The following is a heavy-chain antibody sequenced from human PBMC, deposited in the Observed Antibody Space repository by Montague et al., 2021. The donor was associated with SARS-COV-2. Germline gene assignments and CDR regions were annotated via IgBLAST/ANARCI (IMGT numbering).Heavy chain of an antibody. D-gene: IGHD3-10*01. CDR3: ARSSGSYSTFDF. J-gene: IGHJ4*02. V-gene: IGHV4-59*08. Sequence: SETLSLTCTVSGGSISSSYWTWIRQPPGKGLVWIGYIYYSGSTSYNPSLKSRVTMSVDTSKNQFSLKLSSVTAADTAVYYCARSSGSYSTFDFWGQGTLVTVSS. CDR2: IYYSGST. CDR1: GGSISSSY.